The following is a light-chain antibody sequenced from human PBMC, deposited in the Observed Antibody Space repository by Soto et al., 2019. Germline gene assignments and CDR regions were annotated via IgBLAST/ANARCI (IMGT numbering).Light chain of an antibody. V-gene: IGKV3-15*01. Sequence: EIVMTQSPATLSVSPGERATLSCRASQSVSISLAWYQQKPGQAPILLIYGASTRATGIPARFSGSGSGTEFTLTISSLQPEDFAVYYCQQYNNWPLWTFGQGTKVEIE. CDR3: QQYNNWPLWT. CDR1: QSVSIS. CDR2: GAS. J-gene: IGKJ1*01.